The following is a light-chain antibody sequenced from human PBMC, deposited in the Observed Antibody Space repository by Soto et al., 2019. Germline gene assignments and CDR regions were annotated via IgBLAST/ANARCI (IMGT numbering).Light chain of an antibody. CDR3: QQYNIWPPWT. CDR2: GAS. Sequence: EIVLTQSPGTLSLSPGERATLSCRASQSVSSSYLAWYQQKPGQAPRLLIYGASSRATGIPDRFSGSGSGTDFTLTISSLQSEDSAVYYCQQYNIWPPWTFGQGTKVDIK. V-gene: IGKV3-20*01. J-gene: IGKJ1*01. CDR1: QSVSSSY.